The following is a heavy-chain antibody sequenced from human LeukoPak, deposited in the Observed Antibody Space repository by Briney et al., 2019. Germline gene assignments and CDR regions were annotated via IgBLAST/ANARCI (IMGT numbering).Heavy chain of an antibody. Sequence: GGSLKLSCAASGFTFSGSAIHWVRQASGKGLEWVGRIRSKANSYATAYAASVKGRFTISRDDSKNTAYLQMNSLKTEDMAVYYCTRRRGYYYGMDVWGQGTTVTVSS. CDR3: TRRRGYYYGMDV. J-gene: IGHJ6*02. V-gene: IGHV3-73*01. CDR1: GFTFSGSA. CDR2: IRSKANSYAT. D-gene: IGHD3-10*01.